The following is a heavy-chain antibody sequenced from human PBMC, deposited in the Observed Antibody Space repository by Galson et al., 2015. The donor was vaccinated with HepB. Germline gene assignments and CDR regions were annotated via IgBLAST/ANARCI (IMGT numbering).Heavy chain of an antibody. CDR2: ISSNGGST. D-gene: IGHD6-13*01. Sequence: SLRLSCAASGFTFSSYAMHWVRQAPGKGLEYVSAISSNGGSTYYADSVKGRFTISRDNSKNTLYLQMSSLRAEDTAVYYCGALAAAGFYWFDPWGQGTLVTVSS. CDR3: GALAAAGFYWFDP. V-gene: IGHV3-64D*06. CDR1: GFTFSSYA. J-gene: IGHJ5*02.